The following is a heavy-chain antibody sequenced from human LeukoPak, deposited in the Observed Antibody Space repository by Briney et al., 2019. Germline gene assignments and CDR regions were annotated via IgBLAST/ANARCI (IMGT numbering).Heavy chain of an antibody. CDR1: GFTFSSYS. CDR3: ARASVLAATMPAQYFQH. D-gene: IGHD2-15*01. Sequence: PGGSLRLSCAASGFTFSSYSMNWVRQPPGKGLEWVSYISSSSSTIYYADSVKGRFTISRDNAKNSLYLPMNSLRAEDTAVYYCARASVLAATMPAQYFQHWGQGTLVTVSS. CDR2: ISSSSSTI. J-gene: IGHJ1*01. V-gene: IGHV3-48*01.